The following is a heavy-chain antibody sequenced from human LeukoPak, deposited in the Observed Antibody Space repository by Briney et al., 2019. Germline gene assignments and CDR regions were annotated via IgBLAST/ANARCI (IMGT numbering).Heavy chain of an antibody. CDR2: ISYDGSNK. CDR1: GFIFSGHV. CDR3: AKGGSGWYLDY. D-gene: IGHD6-19*01. Sequence: GRSLRLSCAASGFIFSGHVMHWVRQAPGKGLEWVSLISYDGSNKYYADSVKGRFTISRDNSKNTLYLQMNSLRAEDTALYYCAKGGSGWYLDYWGQGTLVTVSS. V-gene: IGHV3-30*18. J-gene: IGHJ4*02.